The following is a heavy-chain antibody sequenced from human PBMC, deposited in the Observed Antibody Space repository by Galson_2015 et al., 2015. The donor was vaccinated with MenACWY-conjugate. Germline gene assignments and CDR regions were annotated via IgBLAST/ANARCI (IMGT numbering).Heavy chain of an antibody. CDR2: VYPGDSET. CDR1: GYSFTSYW. Sequence: SGAEVKKPGGSLKISCKGPGYSFTSYWIGWVRQMPGKGLEWMGIVYPGDSETRYSPSFQGQVTISADKSISTAYLQWSSLKASDTAMYYCARGGFTYGDAFDIWGQGTMVTVSS. CDR3: ARGGFTYGDAFDI. D-gene: IGHD5-18*01. J-gene: IGHJ3*02. V-gene: IGHV5-51*03.